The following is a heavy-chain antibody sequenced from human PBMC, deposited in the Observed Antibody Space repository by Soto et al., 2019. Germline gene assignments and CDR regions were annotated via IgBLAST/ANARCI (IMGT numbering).Heavy chain of an antibody. CDR3: AGLGERKQTYCSYCMDV. Sequence: PWLSMRLSCAASGVTFSSFCVNWVLQAPGKRLEWVSYISSSSSTIYYADSVKGRFTISRDNAKNSLYLQMNSLRAEDTAVYYCAGLGERKQTYCSYCMDVWGKGTTVTVSS. V-gene: IGHV3-48*01. J-gene: IGHJ6*04. CDR1: GVTFSSFC. D-gene: IGHD3-16*01. CDR2: ISSSSSTI.